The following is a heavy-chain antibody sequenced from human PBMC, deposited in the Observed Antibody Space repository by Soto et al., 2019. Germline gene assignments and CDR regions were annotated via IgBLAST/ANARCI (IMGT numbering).Heavy chain of an antibody. Sequence: QLQLQESGPGLVKPSETLSLTCTVSGGSISSSSYYWGWIRQPPGKGLEWIGSIYYSGSTYYNPSLKSRVTISVDTSKNQFSLKLSSVTAADTAVYYCARQPAAGRVVSIDYWGQGTLVTVSS. D-gene: IGHD6-13*01. CDR2: IYYSGST. J-gene: IGHJ4*02. V-gene: IGHV4-39*01. CDR3: ARQPAAGRVVSIDY. CDR1: GGSISSSSYY.